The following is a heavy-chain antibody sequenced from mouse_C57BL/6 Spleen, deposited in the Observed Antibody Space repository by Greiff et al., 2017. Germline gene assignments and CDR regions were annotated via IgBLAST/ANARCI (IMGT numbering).Heavy chain of an antibody. CDR2: IDPEDGET. D-gene: IGHD2-1*01. CDR3: ARSVQIYCGKAMDY. CDR1: GFNITDYY. V-gene: IGHV14-2*01. Sequence: VQLQQSGAELVKPGASVKLSCTASGFNITDYYMHWVKQRTEQGLEWIGRIDPEDGETKYTPKFQGKATITADKSSNTAYLQLSSLTSENTADYYCARSVQIYCGKAMDYWGQGTSVTVSS. J-gene: IGHJ4*01.